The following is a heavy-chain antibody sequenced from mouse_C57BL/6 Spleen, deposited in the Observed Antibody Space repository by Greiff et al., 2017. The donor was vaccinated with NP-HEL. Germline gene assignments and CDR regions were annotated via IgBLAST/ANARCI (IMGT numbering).Heavy chain of an antibody. CDR1: GYTFTSYW. V-gene: IGHV1-50*01. D-gene: IGHD1-1*01. CDR2: IDPSDSYT. Sequence: VKLQQPGAELVKPGASVKLSCKASGYTFTSYWMQWVKQRPGQGLEWIGEIDPSDSYTNYNQKFKGKATLTVDTSSSTAYMQLSSLTSEDSAVYYCARNDYGSLFDYWGQGTTLTVSS. J-gene: IGHJ2*01. CDR3: ARNDYGSLFDY.